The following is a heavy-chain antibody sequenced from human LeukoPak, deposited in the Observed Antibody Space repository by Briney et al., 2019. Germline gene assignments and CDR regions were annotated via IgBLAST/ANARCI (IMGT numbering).Heavy chain of an antibody. V-gene: IGHV3-30*18. CDR2: ISYDGSNK. D-gene: IGHD3-22*01. CDR1: GFTFSSYG. Sequence: GRSLRLSCAASGFTFSSYGMHWVRQAPGKGLEGVAVISYDGSNKYYADSVKVRFTISRDNSKNTLYLKMNSLRAEDTAVYYCANEPEGAYYYDSSGYNYDYWGQGTLVTVSS. J-gene: IGHJ4*02. CDR3: ANEPEGAYYYDSSGYNYDY.